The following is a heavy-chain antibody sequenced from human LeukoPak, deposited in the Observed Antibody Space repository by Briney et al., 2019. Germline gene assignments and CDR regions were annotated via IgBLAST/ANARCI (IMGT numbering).Heavy chain of an antibody. Sequence: GPLLLSCVVSGFTFSTYWMCWVRPAPGKGLECVATIKRDGSVEKYGDSEQGRFTISRDNTKNSLYLQMDSLRAEDTAVYYCGRAGAGFPDYWGQGTLGTVSA. V-gene: IGHV3-7*01. CDR3: GRAGAGFPDY. CDR1: GFTFSTYW. CDR2: IKRDGSVE. J-gene: IGHJ4*02. D-gene: IGHD6-19*01.